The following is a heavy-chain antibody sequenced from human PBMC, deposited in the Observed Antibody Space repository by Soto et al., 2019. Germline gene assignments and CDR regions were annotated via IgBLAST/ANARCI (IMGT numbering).Heavy chain of an antibody. CDR1: GYTFTSYA. CDR2: INAGNGNT. CDR3: ARAAPRHYDFWSSPAPWFDP. D-gene: IGHD3-3*01. Sequence: ASVKVSCKASGYTFTSYAMHWVRQAPGQRLEWMGWINAGNGNTKYSQKFQGRVTITRDTSASTAYMELSSLRSEDTAVYYCARAAPRHYDFWSSPAPWFDPWGQGTLVTVSS. V-gene: IGHV1-3*01. J-gene: IGHJ5*02.